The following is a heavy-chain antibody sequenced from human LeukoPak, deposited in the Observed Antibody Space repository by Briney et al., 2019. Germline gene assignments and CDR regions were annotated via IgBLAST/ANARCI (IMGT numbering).Heavy chain of an antibody. CDR3: ARLSTVTTSFDY. D-gene: IGHD4-17*01. CDR2: IYTSGTT. J-gene: IGHJ4*02. CDR1: GGSISNYY. V-gene: IGHV4-4*07. Sequence: ASETLSLTCTVSGGSISNYYWSWIRQPAGKGLEWIGRIYTSGTTHYNPSLKSRVTMSVDTSKNQFSLKLSSVTAADTAVYYCARLSTVTTSFDYWGQGTLVTVSS.